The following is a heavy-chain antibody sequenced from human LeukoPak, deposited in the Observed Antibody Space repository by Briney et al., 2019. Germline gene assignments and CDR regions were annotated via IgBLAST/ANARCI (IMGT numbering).Heavy chain of an antibody. D-gene: IGHD3-22*01. Sequence: PSETLSLTCTVSGGSISSGGYHWSWIRQHPGKGLEWIGYIYYSGSTYYNPSLKSRVTISVDTSKNQFSLKLSSVTAADTAVYYCARVFAYYYDSSEAFDIWGQGTMVTVSS. CDR2: IYYSGST. CDR1: GGSISSGGYH. V-gene: IGHV4-31*03. J-gene: IGHJ3*02. CDR3: ARVFAYYYDSSEAFDI.